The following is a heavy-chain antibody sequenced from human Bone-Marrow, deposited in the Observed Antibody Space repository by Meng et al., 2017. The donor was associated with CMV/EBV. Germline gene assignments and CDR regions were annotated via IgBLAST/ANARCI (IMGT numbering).Heavy chain of an antibody. J-gene: IGHJ5*02. CDR3: ARASGTYYYDSSGYYP. CDR2: ISSSSSYT. CDR1: GFSFSDYY. V-gene: IGHV3-11*06. Sequence: QVRLCESGGGLVKPGGSLRLSCAASGFSFSDYYMSWIRQAPGKGREWVSYISSSSSYTNYADSVKGRFTISRDNAKNSLYLQMNSLRAEDTAVYYCARASGTYYYDSSGYYPWGQGTLVTVSS. D-gene: IGHD3-22*01.